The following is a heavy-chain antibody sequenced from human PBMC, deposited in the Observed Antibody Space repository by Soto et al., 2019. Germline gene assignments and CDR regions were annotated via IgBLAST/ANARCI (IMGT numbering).Heavy chain of an antibody. CDR2: INPNSGGT. J-gene: IGHJ4*02. Sequence: ASVKVSCKASGYTFTGYYIHWVRQAPGQGLEWMGWINPNSGGTNYAQKFQGRVTMTRDTSISTAYMELSWLRSDDTAVFYCACGTDYDFWSGPNSWGQGTLVTVSS. CDR1: GYTFTGYY. D-gene: IGHD3-3*01. V-gene: IGHV1-2*02. CDR3: ACGTDYDFWSGPNS.